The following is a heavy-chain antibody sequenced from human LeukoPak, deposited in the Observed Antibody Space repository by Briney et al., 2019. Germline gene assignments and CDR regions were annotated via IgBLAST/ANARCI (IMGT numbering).Heavy chain of an antibody. Sequence: ASVKVSCKASGYTFTNYYMHWVRQAPGQGLEWMGIINPSGGGTTYAQKFQGRLTMTRDTSTSTVYMELSSLGSEDSAVYYCAREIGPRQLHLWGSAFDYWGQGTLVTVSS. CDR3: AREIGPRQLHLWGSAFDY. J-gene: IGHJ4*02. CDR1: GYTFTNYY. D-gene: IGHD5-18*01. CDR2: INPSGGGT. V-gene: IGHV1-46*01.